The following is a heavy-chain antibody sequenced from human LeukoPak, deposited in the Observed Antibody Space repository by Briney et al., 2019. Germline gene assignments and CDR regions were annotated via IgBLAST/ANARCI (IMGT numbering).Heavy chain of an antibody. D-gene: IGHD3-22*01. V-gene: IGHV4-59*11. CDR3: ARVVGVDYDTSGYVDRCWFDP. Sequence: PWDTLSLTCTVWGGSMKSQYWTGIRQSPGKALEGIGYIYYRGNTSYNPSLKSRVTISVATSKNQFSLKLTSVPAADTAVYYCARVVGVDYDTSGYVDRCWFDPWGQGTLVTVSS. J-gene: IGHJ5*02. CDR2: IYYRGNT. CDR1: GGSMKSQY.